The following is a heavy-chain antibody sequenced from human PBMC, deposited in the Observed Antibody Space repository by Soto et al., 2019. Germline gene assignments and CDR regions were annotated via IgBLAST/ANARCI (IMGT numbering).Heavy chain of an antibody. CDR1: GYTFTSYA. V-gene: IGHV1-3*01. CDR3: ARADVVVVAATLHFDY. D-gene: IGHD2-15*01. CDR2: INAGNGNT. Sequence: GASVKVSCKASGYTFTSYAMHWVRQAPGQRLEWMGWINAGNGNTKYSQKFQGRVTITRDTSASTAYMELSSLRSEDTAVYYSARADVVVVAATLHFDYWGQGTLVTVSS. J-gene: IGHJ4*02.